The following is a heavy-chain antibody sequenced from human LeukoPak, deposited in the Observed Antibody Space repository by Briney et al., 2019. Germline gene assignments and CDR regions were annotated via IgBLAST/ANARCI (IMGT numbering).Heavy chain of an antibody. V-gene: IGHV3-48*01. D-gene: IGHD6-19*01. CDR2: ISSTSSTT. Sequence: GGSLRLSCAASGFTFSVYWMTWVRQTPGKGLEWVSYISSTSSTTYYADSVKGRFTISRDNAKNSLYLQMNSLRAEDTAVYYCARNSGGWYGFDAFDIWGQGTMVTVSS. CDR1: GFTFSVYW. CDR3: ARNSGGWYGFDAFDI. J-gene: IGHJ3*02.